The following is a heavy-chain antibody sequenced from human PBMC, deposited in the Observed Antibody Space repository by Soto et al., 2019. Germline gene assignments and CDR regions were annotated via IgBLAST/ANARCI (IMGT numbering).Heavy chain of an antibody. V-gene: IGHV4-34*01. D-gene: IGHD4-17*01. CDR2: INHSGST. Sequence: PSETLSLTCAVYGGSFSGYYWSWIRQPPGKGLEWIGEINHSGSTNYNPSLKSRVTISVDTSKNQFSLKLSSVTAADTAVYYCASSYGEFDYWGQGTLVTVS. J-gene: IGHJ4*02. CDR3: ASSYGEFDY. CDR1: GGSFSGYY.